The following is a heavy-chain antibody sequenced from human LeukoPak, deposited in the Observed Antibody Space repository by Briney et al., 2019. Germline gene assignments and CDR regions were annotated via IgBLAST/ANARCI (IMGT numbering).Heavy chain of an antibody. Sequence: PSETLSLTCTVSGGSISSYYWSWIRQPPGKGLEWIGYIYYSGSTNYNPSLKSRVTISVDTSKNQFSLKLSSVTAADTAVYYCARHMVGARSDYFDYWGQGTLVTVSS. CDR1: GGSISSYY. J-gene: IGHJ4*02. CDR2: IYYSGST. CDR3: ARHMVGARSDYFDY. V-gene: IGHV4-59*08. D-gene: IGHD1-26*01.